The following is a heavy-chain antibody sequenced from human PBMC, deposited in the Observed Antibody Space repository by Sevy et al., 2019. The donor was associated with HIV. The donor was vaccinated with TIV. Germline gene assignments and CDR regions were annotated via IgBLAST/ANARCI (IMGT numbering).Heavy chain of an antibody. J-gene: IGHJ3*02. D-gene: IGHD6-13*01. V-gene: IGHV3-33*01. CDR1: GFTFSSYG. CDR3: ARPYSSSWYTLYAFDI. CDR2: IWYDGSNK. Sequence: GGSLRLSCAASGFTFSSYGMHWVRQAPGKGLEWVAVIWYDGSNKYYADSVKGRFTISRDSSKNTLYLQMNSLRAEDTAVYYCARPYSSSWYTLYAFDIWGQGTMVTVSS.